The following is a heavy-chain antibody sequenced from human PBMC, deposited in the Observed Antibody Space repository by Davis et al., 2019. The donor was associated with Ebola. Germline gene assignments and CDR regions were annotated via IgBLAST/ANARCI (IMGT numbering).Heavy chain of an antibody. J-gene: IGHJ4*02. CDR2: ISSNSRTT. CDR1: GFTFSKYI. D-gene: IGHD5-18*01. CDR3: VPGTWI. Sequence: GESLKISCAASGFTFSKYIMNWFRQAPGKGLEWVSSISSNSRTTYYADSLKGRFTISRDNAKNSMYLQMNTLRVEDTAIYYCVPGTWIRGQGTLVTVSS. V-gene: IGHV3-21*01.